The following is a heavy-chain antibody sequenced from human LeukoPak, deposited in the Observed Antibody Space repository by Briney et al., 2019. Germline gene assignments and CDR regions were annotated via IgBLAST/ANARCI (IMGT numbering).Heavy chain of an antibody. CDR2: ISSSSYI. D-gene: IGHD2-2*01. CDR3: ARDLVFGWFDP. J-gene: IGHJ5*02. CDR1: GFTFSSYS. V-gene: IGHV3-21*01. Sequence: PGGSLRLSCAASGFTFSSYSMNWVRQAPGKGLEWVSSISSSSYIYYADSVKGRFTISRDNAKNSLYLQMNSLRAEDTAVYYCARDLVFGWFDPWGQGTLVTVSS.